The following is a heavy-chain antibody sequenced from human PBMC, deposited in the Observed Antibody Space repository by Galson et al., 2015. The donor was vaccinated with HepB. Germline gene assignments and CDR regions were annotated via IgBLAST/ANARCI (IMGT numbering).Heavy chain of an antibody. CDR2: IKQDGSGR. V-gene: IGHV3-7*03. Sequence: SLRLSCAASGFTFSNHWLTWVRQAPGKGLEWVANIKQDGSGRYYVDSVKGRFTISRDNAENSLFLQMNSLRAEDTAVYYCASRYCTSTGCYNHSFLYMDVWGKGTTVTVSS. CDR1: GFTFSNHW. J-gene: IGHJ6*03. D-gene: IGHD2-2*02. CDR3: ASRYCTSTGCYNHSFLYMDV.